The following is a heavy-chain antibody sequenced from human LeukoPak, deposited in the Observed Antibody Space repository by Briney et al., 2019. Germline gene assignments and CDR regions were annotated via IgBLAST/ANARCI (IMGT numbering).Heavy chain of an antibody. CDR1: GYTFTNYD. D-gene: IGHD5-24*01. Sequence: ASVKVSCKASGYTFTNYDINWVRQATGQGLEWMGWMNPNSGNTGYAQKFQGRVTMTRNTSVSTAYMELSSLRSEDAAVYYCARFDGWPYWNFDLWGRGTLVTVSS. V-gene: IGHV1-8*01. J-gene: IGHJ2*01. CDR3: ARFDGWPYWNFDL. CDR2: MNPNSGNT.